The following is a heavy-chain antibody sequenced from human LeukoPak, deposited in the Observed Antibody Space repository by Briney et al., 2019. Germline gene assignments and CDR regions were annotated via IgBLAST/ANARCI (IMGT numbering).Heavy chain of an antibody. J-gene: IGHJ4*02. V-gene: IGHV4-39*01. Sequence: SETLSLTCTVSGGSISSSSDYWGWIRQPPGKGLEWIGSIYYSGSTYYNPSLKSRVTISVDTSKNQFSLKLSSVTAADTAVYYCARNYYDSSGFDHWGQGTLVTVSS. D-gene: IGHD3-22*01. CDR1: GGSISSSSDY. CDR3: ARNYYDSSGFDH. CDR2: IYYSGST.